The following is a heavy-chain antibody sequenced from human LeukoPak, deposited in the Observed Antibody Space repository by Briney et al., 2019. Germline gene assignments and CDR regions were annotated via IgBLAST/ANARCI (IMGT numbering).Heavy chain of an antibody. CDR1: GGSISSYY. D-gene: IGHD4-17*01. Sequence: SETLSLTCTVSGGSISSYYWSWIRQPPGKGLEWIGSIYYSGSTYYNPSLQSRVTISADTSKNQFSLTLTSMTAPDTAVYYCTRGLTTDKIDYWGQGTLVTVSS. J-gene: IGHJ4*02. CDR2: IYYSGST. CDR3: TRGLTTDKIDY. V-gene: IGHV4-39*07.